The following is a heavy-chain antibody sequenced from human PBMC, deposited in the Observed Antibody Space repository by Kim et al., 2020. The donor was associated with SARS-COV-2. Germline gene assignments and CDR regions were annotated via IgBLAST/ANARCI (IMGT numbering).Heavy chain of an antibody. CDR1: GGSISSSSYY. D-gene: IGHD3-22*01. CDR3: ARHDEEQDDYYDSSGYPGRCGY. Sequence: SETLSLTCTVSGGSISSSSYYWGWIRQPPGKGLEWIGSIYYSGSTYYNPSLKSRVTISVDTSKNQFSLKLSSVTAADTAVYYCARHDEEQDDYYDSSGYPGRCGYWGQGTLVTVSS. V-gene: IGHV4-39*01. CDR2: IYYSGST. J-gene: IGHJ4*02.